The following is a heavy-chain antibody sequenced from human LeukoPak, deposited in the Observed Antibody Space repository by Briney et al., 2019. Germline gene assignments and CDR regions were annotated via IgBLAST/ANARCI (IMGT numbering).Heavy chain of an antibody. Sequence: ASVKVSCKASGYTFTSYGISWVRQAPGQGLEWMGWISAYNGNTNYAQKLQGRVTMPTDTSTSTAYMELRSLRSDDTAVYYCARAYSSSRYPHYYYYYMDVWGKGTTVTISS. CDR1: GYTFTSYG. J-gene: IGHJ6*03. CDR2: ISAYNGNT. V-gene: IGHV1-18*01. CDR3: ARAYSSSRYPHYYYYYMDV. D-gene: IGHD6-13*01.